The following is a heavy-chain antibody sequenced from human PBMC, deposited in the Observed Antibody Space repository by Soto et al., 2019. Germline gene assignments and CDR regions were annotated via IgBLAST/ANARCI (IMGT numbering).Heavy chain of an antibody. V-gene: IGHV1-69*06. Sequence: QVVLLQSGAEVKEPGSSVRVSCQVSGSTFNNFAFSWVRQAPGHGPEWMGGIVVISNTAEYSQRFQDRVTITAETSTTTLYMALGSWTVEDKAVYYCARAIKRWEVNYYFDFCGQGTLVTVSS. CDR2: IVVISNTA. CDR1: GSTFNNFA. D-gene: IGHD1-26*01. CDR3: ARAIKRWEVNYYFDF. J-gene: IGHJ4*02.